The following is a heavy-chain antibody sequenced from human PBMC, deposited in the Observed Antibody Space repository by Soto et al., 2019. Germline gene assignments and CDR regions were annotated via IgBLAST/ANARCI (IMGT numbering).Heavy chain of an antibody. Sequence: ASVKVSCKASGYTFTSYGSSWVRQAPGQGLEWMGWISAYNGNTNYAQKLQGRVTMTTDTSTSTAYMELRSLRSDDTAVYYCARDPSSRYYDSSGLTWFDPWGQGTLVTVSS. D-gene: IGHD3-22*01. J-gene: IGHJ5*02. CDR1: GYTFTSYG. V-gene: IGHV1-18*01. CDR2: ISAYNGNT. CDR3: ARDPSSRYYDSSGLTWFDP.